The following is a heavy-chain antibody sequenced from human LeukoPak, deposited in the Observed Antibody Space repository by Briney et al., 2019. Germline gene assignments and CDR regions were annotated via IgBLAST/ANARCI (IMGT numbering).Heavy chain of an antibody. CDR3: ARHDYSNYPVFNY. V-gene: IGHV4-4*07. Sequence: PSETLSLTCTVSGGSISSHYWSWIRQPAGQGLEWIGRVHTSGSTNYNPSLESRVTMSVDTSKNQFSLKLSSVTAADTAVYYCARHDYSNYPVFNYWGQGTLVTVSS. CDR2: VHTSGST. D-gene: IGHD4-11*01. J-gene: IGHJ4*02. CDR1: GGSISSHY.